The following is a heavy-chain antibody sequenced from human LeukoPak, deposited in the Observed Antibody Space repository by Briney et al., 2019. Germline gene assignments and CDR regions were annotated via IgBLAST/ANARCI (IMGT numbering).Heavy chain of an antibody. CDR3: ARRWSLITMIVVVTWFDP. D-gene: IGHD3-22*01. CDR1: GGSISSYY. CDR2: IYHSGST. J-gene: IGHJ5*02. Sequence: PSETLSLTCTVSGGSISSYYWSWIRQPPGKGLEWIGYIYHSGSTNYNPSLKSRVTISVDTSKNQFSLKLSSVTAADTAVYYCARRWSLITMIVVVTWFDPWGQGTLVTVSS. V-gene: IGHV4-59*12.